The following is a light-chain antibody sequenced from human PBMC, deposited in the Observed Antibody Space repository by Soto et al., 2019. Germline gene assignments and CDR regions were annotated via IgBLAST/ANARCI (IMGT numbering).Light chain of an antibody. J-gene: IGLJ1*01. CDR3: SSYTSSSTPFL. CDR1: SSDIGGYNY. V-gene: IGLV2-14*01. CDR2: DVT. Sequence: QSALTQPASVSGSPGQSITMSCTGTSSDIGGYNYVSWYQQHPGKAPKLMIYDVTNRPSGVSNRFSGSKSVNTASLTISGLQAEDEADYYCSSYTSSSTPFLFGTGTKLTVL.